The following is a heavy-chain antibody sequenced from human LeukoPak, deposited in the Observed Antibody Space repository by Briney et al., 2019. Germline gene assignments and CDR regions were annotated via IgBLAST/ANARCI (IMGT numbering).Heavy chain of an antibody. CDR2: ISSSSSYI. J-gene: IGHJ4*02. CDR3: ARARSAVVGYFDY. CDR1: GFTFSDYY. Sequence: PGGSLRLSCAASGFTFSDYYKSWLRQAPGKGLELVSSISSSSSYIYYADSAKDSFTISRDHTKNSLYPQMNSLRTDDETVVYFARARSAVVGYFDYWGQGTLVTVSS. D-gene: IGHD2-8*02. V-gene: IGHV3-11*06.